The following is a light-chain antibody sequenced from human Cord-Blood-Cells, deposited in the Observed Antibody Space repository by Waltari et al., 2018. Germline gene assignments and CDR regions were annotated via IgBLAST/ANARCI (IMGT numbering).Light chain of an antibody. CDR2: KAS. CDR1: QSISSL. Sequence: DIQMTQSPSTLSASVGDRVTITCRASQSISSLLAWYQQKQGKAPKILIYKASSLESGVPSRFSGSGSGTEFTLTISSLQPDDFATYYCQQYNSYSWTFGQGTKVEIK. CDR3: QQYNSYSWT. V-gene: IGKV1-5*03. J-gene: IGKJ1*01.